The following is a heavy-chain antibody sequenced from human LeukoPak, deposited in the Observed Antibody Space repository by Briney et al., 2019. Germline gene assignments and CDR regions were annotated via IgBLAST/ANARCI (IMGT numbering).Heavy chain of an antibody. CDR1: GGTFSSYA. J-gene: IGHJ4*02. Sequence: SVKVSCKASGGTFSSYAISWVRQAPGQGLEWMGGIIPIFGTANYAQKFQGRVTMTEDTSTDTAYMELSSLRSEDTAVYYCATLPPGYCSGGSCGEWGQGTLVTVSS. V-gene: IGHV1-69*06. D-gene: IGHD2-15*01. CDR2: IIPIFGTA. CDR3: ATLPPGYCSGGSCGE.